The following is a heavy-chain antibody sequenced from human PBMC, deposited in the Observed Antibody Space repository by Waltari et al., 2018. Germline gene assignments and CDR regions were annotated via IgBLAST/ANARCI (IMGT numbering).Heavy chain of an antibody. CDR2: IIPIFGTA. V-gene: IGHV1-69*05. D-gene: IGHD3-10*01. J-gene: IGHJ3*02. CDR1: GGTFSSYA. CDR3: ARPERIYYYGSGSYPQPWGAFDI. Sequence: QVQLVQSGAEVKKPGSSVKVSCKASGGTFSSYAISWVRQAPGQGLEWMGGIIPIFGTANYAQKFQGRVTITTDESTSTAYMELSSLRSEDTAVYYCARPERIYYYGSGSYPQPWGAFDIWGQGTMVTVSS.